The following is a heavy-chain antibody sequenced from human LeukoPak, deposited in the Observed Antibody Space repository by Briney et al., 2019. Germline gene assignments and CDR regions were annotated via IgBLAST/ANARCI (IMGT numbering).Heavy chain of an antibody. J-gene: IGHJ5*02. V-gene: IGHV4-59*01. Sequence: SETLSLICTVSSGSISSYYWSWIRQPPGKGLEWIGYIYYSGSTNYNPSLKSRVTISVDTYKNQFSLKLSSVTAADTAVYYCARDRYGGRPGYNWFDPWGQGTLVTVSS. CDR2: IYYSGST. CDR1: SGSISSYY. CDR3: ARDRYGGRPGYNWFDP. D-gene: IGHD2-2*03.